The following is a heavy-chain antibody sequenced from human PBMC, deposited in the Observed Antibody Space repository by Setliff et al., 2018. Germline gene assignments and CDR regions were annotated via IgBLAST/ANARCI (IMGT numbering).Heavy chain of an antibody. D-gene: IGHD5-12*01. V-gene: IGHV3-21*01. CDR2: IDTSSYWI. J-gene: IGHJ4*02. CDR3: ARVYSGYDPNHYFDY. Sequence: PGGSLRLSCAASGFTFSSYGMHWVRQAPGKGLEWVASIDTSSYWIYYADSVKGRFTISRDNAKNSLYLQMNSLRAEDTAVYYCARVYSGYDPNHYFDYWGQGTLVTVSS. CDR1: GFTFSSYG.